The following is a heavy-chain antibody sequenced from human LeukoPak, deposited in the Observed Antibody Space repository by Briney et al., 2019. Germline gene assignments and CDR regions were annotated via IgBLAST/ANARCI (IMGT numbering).Heavy chain of an antibody. Sequence: PSETLSLTCTVSGGSISSYYWSWIRQPAGKGLEWIGRIYTSGSTNYNPSLKSRVTMSVDTSKNQFSLKLSSVTVADTAVYYCARGEYQLPLNWFDPWGQGTLVTVSS. CDR2: IYTSGST. D-gene: IGHD2-2*01. CDR3: ARGEYQLPLNWFDP. CDR1: GGSISSYY. J-gene: IGHJ5*02. V-gene: IGHV4-4*07.